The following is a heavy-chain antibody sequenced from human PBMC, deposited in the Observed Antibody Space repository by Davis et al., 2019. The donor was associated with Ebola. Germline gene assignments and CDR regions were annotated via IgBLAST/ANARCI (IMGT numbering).Heavy chain of an antibody. CDR2: ISYDGSNK. CDR1: GFIFSNYG. Sequence: GGSLRLSCAASGFIFSNYGMHWVRQTPGKGLEWLAVISYDGSNKYYADSVKGRFVISRDNSKNTLSLQMNSLRAEDTAVYYCAKEGDSANFDYWGQGTLVTVSS. D-gene: IGHD3-22*01. J-gene: IGHJ4*02. V-gene: IGHV3-30*18. CDR3: AKEGDSANFDY.